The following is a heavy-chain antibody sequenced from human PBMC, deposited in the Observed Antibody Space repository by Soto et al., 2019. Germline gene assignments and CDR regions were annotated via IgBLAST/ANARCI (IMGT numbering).Heavy chain of an antibody. V-gene: IGHV1-46*01. J-gene: IGHJ4*02. CDR2: INPSCGST. Sequence: ASVKVSCKASGYTFTSYYMHWVRQAPGQGLEWMGIINPSCGSTSYGQKFQSRGTRSRDRSRGTGYMELSSLRSEETAVYYCARGGEVGARRLDYWRQGTMVTVSS. CDR1: GYTFTSYY. D-gene: IGHD1-26*01. CDR3: ARGGEVGARRLDY.